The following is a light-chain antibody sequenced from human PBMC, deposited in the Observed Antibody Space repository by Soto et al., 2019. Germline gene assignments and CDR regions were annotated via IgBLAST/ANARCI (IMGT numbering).Light chain of an antibody. CDR2: WAS. V-gene: IGKV4-1*01. Sequence: DIVMTQSPDSLAVSLGERATINCKSSQSVLFSSNNKNYLAWYQQKPGQPPKLLIYWASTRESGVPDRFSGSGSGTDFTLTISSLQAEDVAVYYCQQYYDDLWTFGQGTKVKIK. J-gene: IGKJ1*01. CDR3: QQYYDDLWT. CDR1: QSVLFSSNNKNY.